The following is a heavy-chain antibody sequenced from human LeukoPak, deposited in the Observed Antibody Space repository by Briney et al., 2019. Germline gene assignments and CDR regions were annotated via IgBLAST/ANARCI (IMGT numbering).Heavy chain of an antibody. J-gene: IGHJ1*01. Sequence: GGSLRLSCAASGFTFSTYGMHWVRQAPGKGLEWVAFIRYDGSNKYYADSVKGRFTISRDNSKNTLYLQMNSLRAEDTAVYYCAKLLLTGYISALQHWGQGTLVTVSS. D-gene: IGHD3-9*01. CDR1: GFTFSTYG. V-gene: IGHV3-30*02. CDR2: IRYDGSNK. CDR3: AKLLLTGYISALQH.